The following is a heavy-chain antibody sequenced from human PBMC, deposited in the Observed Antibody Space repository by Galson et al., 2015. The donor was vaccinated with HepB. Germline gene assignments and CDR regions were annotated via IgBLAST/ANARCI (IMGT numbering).Heavy chain of an antibody. Sequence: SLRLSCAASGFTFNRFGMHWVRQAPGKGLEWVSSIGSGKNSINYADSVKGRFTISRDNAKNSLYLQMNSLRAKDTAVYYCARDSHSSSWYQGFHYYYGMDVWGQGTTVTVSS. J-gene: IGHJ6*02. D-gene: IGHD6-13*01. CDR3: ARDSHSSSWYQGFHYYYGMDV. V-gene: IGHV3-21*06. CDR2: IGSGKNSI. CDR1: GFTFNRFG.